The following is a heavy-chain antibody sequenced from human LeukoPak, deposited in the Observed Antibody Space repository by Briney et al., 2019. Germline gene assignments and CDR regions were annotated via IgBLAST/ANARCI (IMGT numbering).Heavy chain of an antibody. Sequence: GESLKISCKGSGYTFTGYYMQWVRQAPGQGLEWMGWINPNSGGTNYAQKFQGRVTMTRDTSISTAYMELSRLRSDDTAVYYCARDLDETGTTGNWFDPWGQGTLVTVSS. CDR2: INPNSGGT. V-gene: IGHV1-2*02. J-gene: IGHJ5*02. CDR3: ARDLDETGTTGNWFDP. CDR1: GYTFTGYY. D-gene: IGHD1-14*01.